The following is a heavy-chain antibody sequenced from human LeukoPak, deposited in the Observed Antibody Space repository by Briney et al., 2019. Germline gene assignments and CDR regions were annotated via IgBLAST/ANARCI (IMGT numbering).Heavy chain of an antibody. Sequence: GGSLRLSCAASGFTFSTYWMTWVRQAPGKGLEWVANMKQDGSDKNYVDSVKGRFTVSRDNDKNSLYLQMNSLRAEDTAVYYCARDRIIYGDYGDAFDIWGQGTMVTVSS. CDR1: GFTFSTYW. CDR3: ARDRIIYGDYGDAFDI. V-gene: IGHV3-7*01. CDR2: MKQDGSDK. J-gene: IGHJ3*02. D-gene: IGHD4-17*01.